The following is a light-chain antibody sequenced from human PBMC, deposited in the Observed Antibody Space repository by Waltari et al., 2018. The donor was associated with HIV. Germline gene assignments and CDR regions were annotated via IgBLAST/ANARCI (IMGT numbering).Light chain of an antibody. CDR1: QSVSSY. CDR3: QQRSNWPPTT. Sequence: DIVSTQSPATLSLSPGERATLSCRASQSVSSYLAWYQQKPGQAPRLLIYDASNRATGIPARFSGSGSGTDFTLTISSLEPEDFAVYYCQQRSNWPPTTFGQGTRLEVK. V-gene: IGKV3-11*01. CDR2: DAS. J-gene: IGKJ5*01.